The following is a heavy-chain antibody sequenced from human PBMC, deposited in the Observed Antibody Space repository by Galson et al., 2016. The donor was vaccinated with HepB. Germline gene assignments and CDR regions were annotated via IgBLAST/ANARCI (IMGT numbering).Heavy chain of an antibody. J-gene: IGHJ4*02. D-gene: IGHD3-10*01. V-gene: IGHV3-23*01. CDR1: GFTFSNYA. CDR3: ARVRTVTFYYASGSYQY. Sequence: SLRLSCAVSGFTFSNYAMNWVRQAPGMGLEWVSGVTGTGGGTYYADSVKGRSTISRDDSKNTLYLQMNSLRAEDTATYYCARVRTVTFYYASGSYQYWGQGTQVTVSS. CDR2: VTGTGGGT.